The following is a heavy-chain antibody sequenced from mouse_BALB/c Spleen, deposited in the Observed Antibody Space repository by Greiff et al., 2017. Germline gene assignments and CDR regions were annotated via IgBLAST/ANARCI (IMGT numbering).Heavy chain of an antibody. CDR2: ISNGGGST. Sequence: EVQLVESGGGLVQPGGSLKLSCAASGFTFSSYNMSWVRQTPEKRLEWVAYISNGGGSTYYPDNLKGRFTITRDNSKNTLYLQMSSLKSEDTAMYDCAREGDGENSAMDYWGQGTTVTVSS. CDR1: GFTFSSYN. V-gene: IGHV5-12-2*01. D-gene: IGHD2-3*01. J-gene: IGHJ4*01. CDR3: AREGDGENSAMDY.